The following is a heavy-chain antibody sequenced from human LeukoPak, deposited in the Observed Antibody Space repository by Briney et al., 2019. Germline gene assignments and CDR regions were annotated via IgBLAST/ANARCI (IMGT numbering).Heavy chain of an antibody. CDR1: GFAFDDYG. D-gene: IGHD1-26*01. V-gene: IGHV3-20*04. CDR3: ARDASSGNDFDY. Sequence: PGGSLRLSCAASGFAFDDYGMSWVRQAPGKGLEWVSGINWSGGRTGYADSLKGRFTISRDNAKNTLYLQMNSLRDEDTALYYCARDASSGNDFDYWGQGTLVTVSS. CDR2: INWSGGRT. J-gene: IGHJ4*02.